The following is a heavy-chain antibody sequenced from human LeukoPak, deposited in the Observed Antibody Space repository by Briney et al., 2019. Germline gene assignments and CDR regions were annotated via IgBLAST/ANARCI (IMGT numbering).Heavy chain of an antibody. Sequence: ASVKASCKTSGYTFTSYGISWVRQAPGQGLEWMGWISAFNGNTKYAQNFQDRVTMTTDTSTGTAYMELRSLRSDDTAVYYCARTCIGGTCYFIYWGQGTLVTVSS. CDR2: ISAFNGNT. J-gene: IGHJ4*02. D-gene: IGHD2-15*01. V-gene: IGHV1-18*01. CDR3: ARTCIGGTCYFIY. CDR1: GYTFTSYG.